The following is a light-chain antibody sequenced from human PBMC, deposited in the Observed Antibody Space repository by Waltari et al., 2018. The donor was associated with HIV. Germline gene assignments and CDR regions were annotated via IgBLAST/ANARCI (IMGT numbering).Light chain of an antibody. Sequence: QSALTQPPSASGSPGQSVTISCTGTSSDVGGYNFVSWYQQHPGKAPKFIIYEVNKRPSGVPSRFSGSKSGNTASLTVSGLQAEDAADYYCSSYGGSDNRVVFGGGTKLTVL. V-gene: IGLV2-8*01. CDR1: SSDVGGYNF. CDR2: EVN. CDR3: SSYGGSDNRVV. J-gene: IGLJ2*01.